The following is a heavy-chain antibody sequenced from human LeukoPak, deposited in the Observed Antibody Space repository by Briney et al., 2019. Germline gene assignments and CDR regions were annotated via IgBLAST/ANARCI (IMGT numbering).Heavy chain of an antibody. J-gene: IGHJ6*03. CDR2: IHYSGST. D-gene: IGHD3-10*01. Sequence: KTSETLSLTCTVSGGSISSSSYYWAWIRQPPGKGLEWIGSIHYSGSTYYNPSLKSRVTISVDTSKNQFSLKLSSVTAADTAVYYCARGVDGSGSYYAIYYYYMDVWGKGTTVTVSS. CDR1: GGSISSSSYY. CDR3: ARGVDGSGSYYAIYYYYMDV. V-gene: IGHV4-39*07.